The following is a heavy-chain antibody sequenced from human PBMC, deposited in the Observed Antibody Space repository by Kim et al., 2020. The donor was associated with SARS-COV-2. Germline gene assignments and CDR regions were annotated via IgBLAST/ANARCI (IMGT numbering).Heavy chain of an antibody. D-gene: IGHD3-10*01. Sequence: GGSLRLSCAASGFTFSSYGMHWVRQAPGKGLEWVAVISYDGSNKYYADSVKGRFTISRDNSKNTLYLQMNSLRAEDTAVYYCAKDGTEWFGAYYFDYWGQGTLVTVSS. CDR1: GFTFSSYG. V-gene: IGHV3-30*18. CDR3: AKDGTEWFGAYYFDY. CDR2: ISYDGSNK. J-gene: IGHJ4*02.